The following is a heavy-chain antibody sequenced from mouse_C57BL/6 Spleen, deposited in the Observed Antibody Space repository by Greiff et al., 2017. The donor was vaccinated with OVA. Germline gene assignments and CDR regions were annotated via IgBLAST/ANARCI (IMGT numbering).Heavy chain of an antibody. J-gene: IGHJ2*01. Sequence: QVQLQQPGAELVRPGSSVKLSCKASGYTFTSYWMDWVKQRPGQGLEWIGNIYPSDSETHYNQKFKDKATLTVDKSSSTAYMQLSSLTSEDSAVYDCARRLYSNYGVDDFDYWGQGTTLTVSS. V-gene: IGHV1-61*01. CDR3: ARRLYSNYGVDDFDY. D-gene: IGHD2-5*01. CDR1: GYTFTSYW. CDR2: IYPSDSET.